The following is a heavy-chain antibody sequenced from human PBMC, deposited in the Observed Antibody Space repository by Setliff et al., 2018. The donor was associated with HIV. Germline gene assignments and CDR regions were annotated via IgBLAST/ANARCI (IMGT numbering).Heavy chain of an antibody. Sequence: PGGSLRLSCTASEFTLSDYHMTWVRQAPGRGLEWVGRIKNRPAGGTTEYAAPVKGRFTISRDDSKNMAYLQMNSLKIEDTALYFCSINSPLSSWGQGTLVTVSS. V-gene: IGHV3-15*01. J-gene: IGHJ4*02. CDR3: SINSPLSS. D-gene: IGHD6-6*01. CDR2: IKNRPAGGTT. CDR1: EFTLSDYH.